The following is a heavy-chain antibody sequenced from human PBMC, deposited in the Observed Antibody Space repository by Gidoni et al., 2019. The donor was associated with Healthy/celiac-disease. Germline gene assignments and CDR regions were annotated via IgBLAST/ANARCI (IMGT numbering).Heavy chain of an antibody. Sequence: QVQLVESGGGVVQPGRYLRLSCAASGFTFSSYGMHWVRQAPGKGLEWVAVIWYDGSNKYYADSVKGRFTISRDNSKNTLYLQMNSLRAEDTAVYYCARDGGNSGNFDYWGQGTLVTVSS. CDR2: IWYDGSNK. CDR1: GFTFSSYG. CDR3: ARDGGNSGNFDY. J-gene: IGHJ4*02. D-gene: IGHD2-21*02. V-gene: IGHV3-33*01.